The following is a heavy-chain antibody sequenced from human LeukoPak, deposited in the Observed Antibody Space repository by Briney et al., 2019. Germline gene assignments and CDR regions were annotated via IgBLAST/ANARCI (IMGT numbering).Heavy chain of an antibody. CDR2: MNPNSGNT. D-gene: IGHD2/OR15-2a*01. CDR1: GYTFTSYD. V-gene: IGHV1-8*02. Sequence: GASLKVSCKASGYTFTSYDVNWVRQATGQGLEWMGWMNPNSGNTGYAQKFQGRIIMTSSASIGTAYMELSSLTSEDTAVYYCARGIVGDYWGQGTPVTVSS. J-gene: IGHJ4*02. CDR3: ARGIVGDY.